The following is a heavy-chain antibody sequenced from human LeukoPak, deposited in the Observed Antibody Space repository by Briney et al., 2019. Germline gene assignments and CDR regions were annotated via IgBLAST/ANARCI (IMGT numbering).Heavy chain of an antibody. CDR3: AKGYSSGLYKLYYFDF. D-gene: IGHD6-19*01. V-gene: IGHV3-30*18. J-gene: IGHJ4*02. CDR1: GFTFSSYG. Sequence: GGSLRLSCAASGFTFSSYGMHWVRQAPGKGLEWVALISYDGSDKGYADSVKGPFTISRDNSRNTLYLQMNSLRAEDTAVYYCAKGYSSGLYKLYYFDFWGQGTLVTVSS. CDR2: ISYDGSDK.